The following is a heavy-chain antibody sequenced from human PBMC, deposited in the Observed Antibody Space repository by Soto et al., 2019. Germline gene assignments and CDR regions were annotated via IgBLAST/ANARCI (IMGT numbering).Heavy chain of an antibody. D-gene: IGHD2-21*02. V-gene: IGHV3-30*18. Sequence: QVQLVESGGGVVQPGRSLRLSCAASGFTFSSYGMHWVRQAPGKGLEWVAVISYDGSNKYYADSVKGRFTISRDNSKNTLYLKMNSLRAEDTAVDYCAKGVVVTLVDYWYFDLWGRGTLVTVSS. CDR3: AKGVVVTLVDYWYFDL. CDR2: ISYDGSNK. J-gene: IGHJ2*01. CDR1: GFTFSSYG.